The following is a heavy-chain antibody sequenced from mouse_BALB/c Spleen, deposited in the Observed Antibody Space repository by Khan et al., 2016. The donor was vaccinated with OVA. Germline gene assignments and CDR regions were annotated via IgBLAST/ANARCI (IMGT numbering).Heavy chain of an antibody. V-gene: IGHV9-3-1*01. Sequence: QIQLVQSGPELKKPGETVKISCKASGYTFPTYGMNWVKQSPGKALKWMGWINTYTGEPTYADDFKGRFAFSLDTSASHAYLQINNLKNEDTATDFWARPPYFSYTLDYWGQGTSVTVAS. J-gene: IGHJ4*01. CDR1: GYTFPTYG. CDR2: INTYTGEP. D-gene: IGHD2-10*01. CDR3: ARPPYFSYTLDY.